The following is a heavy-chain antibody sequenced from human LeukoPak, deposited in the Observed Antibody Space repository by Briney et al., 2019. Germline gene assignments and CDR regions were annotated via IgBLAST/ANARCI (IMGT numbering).Heavy chain of an antibody. CDR3: ARAAEYCSSTSCYEGEYFQH. CDR1: GDSISGYY. D-gene: IGHD2-2*01. CDR2: TYYSGST. V-gene: IGHV4-59*01. J-gene: IGHJ1*01. Sequence: SETLSLTCTVSGDSISGYYWSWIRQPPGEGLEWIAYTYYSGSTEYNTSLKSRVTISVDASKNQFSLKLTSVTAADTAVYYCARAAEYCSSTSCYEGEYFQHWGQGTLVTVSS.